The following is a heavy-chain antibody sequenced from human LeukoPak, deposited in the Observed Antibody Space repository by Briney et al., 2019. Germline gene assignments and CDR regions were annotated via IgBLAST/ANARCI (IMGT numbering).Heavy chain of an antibody. CDR1: GFTFSSYW. J-gene: IGHJ4*02. V-gene: IGHV3-74*01. D-gene: IGHD4-23*01. CDR2: IASDGSST. CDR3: ARGRPHGNDY. Sequence: GGSPRLSCAASGFTFSSYWMNWVRQAPGKGLVRVSRIASDGSSTTYADSVKGRFSISRDNAKNTLYLQMNSLRVEDTAVYCCARGRPHGNDYWGQGTLVTVSS.